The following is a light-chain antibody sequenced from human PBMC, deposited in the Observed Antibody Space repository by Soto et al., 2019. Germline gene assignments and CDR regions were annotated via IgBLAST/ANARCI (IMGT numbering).Light chain of an antibody. V-gene: IGKV3-11*01. CDR2: DTS. J-gene: IGKJ2*01. CDR3: QQRSNWPPNYT. CDR1: QSVSSF. Sequence: EIVLTQSPATLSLSPGERATLSCRASQSVSSFLAWYQQKPGQAPRLLIYDTSNRATGIPARFSGSGSGTDFTLTISSLEPEDFAVYYCQQRSNWPPNYTFGQGTKLEFK.